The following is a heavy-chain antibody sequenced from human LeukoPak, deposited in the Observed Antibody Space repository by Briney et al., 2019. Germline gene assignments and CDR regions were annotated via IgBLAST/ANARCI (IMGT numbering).Heavy chain of an antibody. CDR2: ISGSGIST. CDR3: AKGDNNILTGYYNSFDS. CDR1: GFTFSDYA. Sequence: GGSLRLSCAASGFTFSDYAMTWIRQAPGKGLEWVSTISGSGISTYFTDSVKGRFTISRDNSRNTLFLQMNSLRAEDTALFYCAKGDNNILTGYYNSFDSWGQGTLVTVSS. D-gene: IGHD3-9*01. J-gene: IGHJ4*02. V-gene: IGHV3-23*01.